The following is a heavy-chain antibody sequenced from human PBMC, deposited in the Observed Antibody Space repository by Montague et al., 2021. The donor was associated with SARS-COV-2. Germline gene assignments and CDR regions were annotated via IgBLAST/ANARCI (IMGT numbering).Heavy chain of an antibody. J-gene: IGHJ6*02. D-gene: IGHD1-20*01. Sequence: SETLSLTCTVYGGSFSGYYWTWIRQSPRKGLEWIGEINHSGSTNYNPSLKSRVTISVDTSKNQFSLKLSSVTAADTAVYYCACGEITARGLIDYDGMDVWGQGTLVTVSS. CDR1: GGSFSGYY. CDR2: INHSGST. CDR3: ACGEITARGLIDYDGMDV. V-gene: IGHV4-34*01.